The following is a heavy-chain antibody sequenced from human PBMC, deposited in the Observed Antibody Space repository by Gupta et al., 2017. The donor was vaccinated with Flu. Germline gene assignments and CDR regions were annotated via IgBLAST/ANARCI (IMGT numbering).Heavy chain of an antibody. V-gene: IGHV4-34*01. D-gene: IGHD2-21*01. CDR3: ARRHIWVKTIDY. J-gene: IGHJ4*02. Sequence: WIRQPPGKGLEWIGEINHSGSTNYNPSLKSRVTISVDTSKNQFSLKLSSVTAADTAVYYCARRHIWVKTIDYWGQGTLVTVSS. CDR2: INHSGST.